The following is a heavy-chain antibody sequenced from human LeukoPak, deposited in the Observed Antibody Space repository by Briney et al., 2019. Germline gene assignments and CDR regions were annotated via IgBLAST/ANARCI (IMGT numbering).Heavy chain of an antibody. J-gene: IGHJ4*02. CDR3: ARGRGQVVFDY. CDR1: GGTFSNFH. V-gene: IGHV1-69*05. D-gene: IGHD3-10*01. Sequence: ASVKVSCKASGGTFSNFHIAWVRQAPGQGFEWMGGIIPLSGTPNYAQKFQGRVTITTDDSSTTAYMELRSLRSDDTAVYYCARGRGQVVFDYWGQGTLVTVSS. CDR2: IIPLSGTP.